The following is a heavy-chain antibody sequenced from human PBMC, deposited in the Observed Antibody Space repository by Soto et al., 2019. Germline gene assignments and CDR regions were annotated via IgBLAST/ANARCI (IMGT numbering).Heavy chain of an antibody. CDR3: AGLLSWRVDY. CDR1: GFTFSDYY. Sequence: QVQLVESGGGLVKPGGSLRLSCAASGFTFSDYYMSWIRQAPGKGLEWNSYISSSGATIYYADSVKGRFTMSRDNARNSLFLQMNSLRAEDPAVYYCAGLLSWRVDYWGQGTLVTVSS. J-gene: IGHJ4*02. CDR2: ISSSGATI. V-gene: IGHV3-11*01. D-gene: IGHD6-13*01.